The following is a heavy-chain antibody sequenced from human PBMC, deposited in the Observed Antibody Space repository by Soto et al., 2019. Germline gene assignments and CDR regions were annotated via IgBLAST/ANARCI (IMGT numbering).Heavy chain of an antibody. CDR3: AKDIGGESYYGTDY. CDR1: GFTFDDYA. D-gene: IGHD3-22*01. J-gene: IGHJ4*02. V-gene: IGHV3-9*01. Sequence: LRLSCAASGFTFDDYAMHWVRQAPGKGLEWVSGISWNSGSIGYADSVKGRFTISRDNAKNSLYLQMNSLRAEDTALYYCAKDIGGESYYGTDYWGQGTLVTVSS. CDR2: ISWNSGSI.